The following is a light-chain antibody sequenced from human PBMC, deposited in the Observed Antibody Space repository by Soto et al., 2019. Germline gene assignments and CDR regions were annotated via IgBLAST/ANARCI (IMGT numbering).Light chain of an antibody. CDR2: DVA. CDR3: SSYTSSTTLVI. Sequence: QSVLTQPASVSGPPGQSITISCTGTSSDVGGYDYVSWYQQHPGKAPKLMIYDVANRPSGVSDRFSGSKSGNTASLTISGLQADDEADYYCSSYTSSTTLVIFGGGTK. CDR1: SSDVGGYDY. J-gene: IGLJ2*01. V-gene: IGLV2-14*03.